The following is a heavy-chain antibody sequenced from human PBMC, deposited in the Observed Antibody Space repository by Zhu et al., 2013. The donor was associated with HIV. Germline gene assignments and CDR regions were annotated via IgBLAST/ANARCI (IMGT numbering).Heavy chain of an antibody. V-gene: IGHV4-38-2*02. D-gene: IGHD3-10*01. J-gene: IGHJ4*02. CDR2: IYHSGST. CDR3: ARDPSQIYYGHVGYFDY. CDR1: GYSISSGYY. Sequence: QVQLQESGPGLVKPSGTLSLTCAVSGYSISSGYYWGWIRQPPGKGLEWIGSIYHSGSTYYNPSLKSRVTISVDTSKNQFSLKLSSVTAADTAVYYCARDPSQIYYGHVGYFDYWGQGTLVTVSS.